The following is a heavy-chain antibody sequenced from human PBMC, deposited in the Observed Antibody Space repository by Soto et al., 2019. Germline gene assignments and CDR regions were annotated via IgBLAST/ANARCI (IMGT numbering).Heavy chain of an antibody. CDR1: GFTFSSYG. V-gene: IGHV3-30*18. CDR3: AKDGIVVVPAATGFAGLDY. Sequence: ESGGGVVQPGRSLRLSCAASGFTFSSYGMHWVRQAPGKGLEWVAVISYDGSNKYYADSVKGRFTISRDNSKNTLYLQMNSLRAEDTAVYYCAKDGIVVVPAATGFAGLDYWGQGTLVTVSS. D-gene: IGHD2-2*01. J-gene: IGHJ4*02. CDR2: ISYDGSNK.